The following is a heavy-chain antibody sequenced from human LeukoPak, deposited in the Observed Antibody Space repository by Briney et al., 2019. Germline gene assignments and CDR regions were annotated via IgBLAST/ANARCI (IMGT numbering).Heavy chain of an antibody. V-gene: IGHV1-2*02. CDR2: INPNSGGT. J-gene: IGHJ4*02. D-gene: IGHD4-23*01. Sequence: MRCINPNSGGTNYAQKFQGRVTMTRDTSISTAYMELSRLRSDDTAVYYCARDKDYGGYYFDYWGQGTLVTVSS. CDR3: ARDKDYGGYYFDY.